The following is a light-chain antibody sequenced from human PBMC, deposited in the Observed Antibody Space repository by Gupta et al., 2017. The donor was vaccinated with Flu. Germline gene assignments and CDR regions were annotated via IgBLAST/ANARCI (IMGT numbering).Light chain of an antibody. CDR1: QSVSSN. V-gene: IGKV3-15*01. CDR2: GTS. Sequence: DIVMTQSPATLSVSPGERVALSCRASQSVSSNLAWYQQKPDQAPRLLIYGTSTRATGVPARFGGSGSGTEFTLTISSLQSEDFAVYYCQQYNDWPPWTFGQGTKVEIK. J-gene: IGKJ1*01. CDR3: QQYNDWPPWT.